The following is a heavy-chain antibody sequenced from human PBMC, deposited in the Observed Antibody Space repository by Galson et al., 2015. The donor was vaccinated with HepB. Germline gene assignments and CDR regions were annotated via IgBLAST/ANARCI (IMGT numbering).Heavy chain of an antibody. J-gene: IGHJ4*02. Sequence: LRLSCAASGFTFSTYSMNWVRQAPGKGLEWVSYISSSGTIYYADSVKGRFTISRDNAKNSLYLQMNSLRAEDTAVYYCARDRYGSYWGQGTLVTVSS. V-gene: IGHV3-48*01. CDR1: GFTFSTYS. D-gene: IGHD5-18*01. CDR3: ARDRYGSY. CDR2: ISSSGTI.